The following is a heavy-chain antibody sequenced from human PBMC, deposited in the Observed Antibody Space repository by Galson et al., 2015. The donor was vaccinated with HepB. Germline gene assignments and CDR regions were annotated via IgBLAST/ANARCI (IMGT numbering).Heavy chain of an antibody. V-gene: IGHV2-5*01. J-gene: IGHJ3*02. CDR1: GFSLSTTGGG. D-gene: IGHD4-17*01. CDR3: VHRQGYGDYQGVFDI. Sequence: PALVKPTPTLTLTCTVSGFSLSTTGGGVCCMRQPPGKAPEWRARRYWNDDKYYNPSLKSRLTITKDTSKNQVVLTMTNMDPVDTAPYYCVHRQGYGDYQGVFDIWGQGTMVTVSS. CDR2: RYWNDDK.